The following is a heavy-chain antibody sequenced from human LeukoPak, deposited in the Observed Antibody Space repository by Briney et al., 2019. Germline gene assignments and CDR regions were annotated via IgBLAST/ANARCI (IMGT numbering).Heavy chain of an antibody. CDR2: IIPIFGTA. J-gene: IGHJ3*02. D-gene: IGHD3-22*01. CDR1: GGTFSSYA. CDR3: ARVYYYDSSGYYRGSFDI. V-gene: IGHV1-69*01. Sequence: SVKVSCKASGGTFSSYAISWVRQAPGQGLEWMGGIIPIFGTANYAQRFQGRVTITADESTSTAYMELSSLRSEDTAVYYCARVYYYDSSGYYRGSFDIWGQGTMVTVSS.